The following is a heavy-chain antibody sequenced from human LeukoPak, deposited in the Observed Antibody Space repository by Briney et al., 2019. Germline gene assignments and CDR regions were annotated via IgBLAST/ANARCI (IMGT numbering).Heavy chain of an antibody. V-gene: IGHV1-2*02. CDR2: INPNSGGT. CDR1: GYTFTGYY. D-gene: IGHD2-21*01. CDR3: AREDGGEIGRWFDP. Sequence: ASVKVSCKASGYTFTGYYMHWVRQAPGQGLEWMGWINPNSGGTNYAQKFQGRVTMTRDTSISTAYMELSSLRSDDTAVYYCAREDGGEIGRWFDPWGQGTLVTVSS. J-gene: IGHJ5*02.